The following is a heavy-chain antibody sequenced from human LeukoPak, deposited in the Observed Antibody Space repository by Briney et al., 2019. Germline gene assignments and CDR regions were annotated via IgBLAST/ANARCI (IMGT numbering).Heavy chain of an antibody. J-gene: IGHJ6*03. D-gene: IGHD3-10*01. CDR3: ARVFVGSGSYLRYYYYMDV. CDR2: IYTSGST. Sequence: PSETLSLTCTVSGGSISSGSYYWSWIRQPAGKGLEWIGRIYTSGSTNYNPSLKSRVIISVDTSKNQFSLQLRSVTAADTAVYYCARVFVGSGSYLRYYYYMDVWGKGTTVTISS. CDR1: GGSISSGSYY. V-gene: IGHV4-61*02.